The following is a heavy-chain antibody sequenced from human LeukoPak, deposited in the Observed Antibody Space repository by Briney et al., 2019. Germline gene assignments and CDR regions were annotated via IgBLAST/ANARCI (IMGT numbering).Heavy chain of an antibody. V-gene: IGHV4-34*01. D-gene: IGHD2-2*01. CDR3: ARLGRYCSSTSCPTPFDY. CDR1: GGSISSYY. J-gene: IGHJ4*02. Sequence: PSETLSLTCTVSGGSISSYYWSWIRQPPGKGLEWIGEINHSGSTNYNPSLKSRVTISVDTSKNQFSLKLSSVTAADTAVYYCARLGRYCSSTSCPTPFDYWGQGTLVTVSS. CDR2: INHSGST.